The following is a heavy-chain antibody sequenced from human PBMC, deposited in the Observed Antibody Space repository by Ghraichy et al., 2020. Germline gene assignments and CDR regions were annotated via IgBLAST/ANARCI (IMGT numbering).Heavy chain of an antibody. Sequence: ETLSLTCAVYGGSFSGYYWSWIRQPPGKGLEWVSVIYSGCSTYYAYSVKGRFTISRDNSKNTLYLHMNSLRAEDTAVYYCARDDARAAAGSDYWGQGTLVTVSS. CDR1: GGSFSGYY. CDR3: ARDDARAAAGSDY. V-gene: IGHV3-53*01. D-gene: IGHD6-13*01. CDR2: IYSGCST. J-gene: IGHJ4*02.